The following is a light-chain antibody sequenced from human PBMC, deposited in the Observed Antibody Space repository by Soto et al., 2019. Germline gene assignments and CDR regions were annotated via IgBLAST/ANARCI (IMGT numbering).Light chain of an antibody. CDR3: QLRSNSLP. J-gene: IGKJ4*01. V-gene: IGKV3D-20*02. Sequence: EVALTQSPATLSLSPGERATLSCRASQSVSSNLAWYQQKPGQAPRLLIYGASSRATGIPDRFSGSGSGTDFTLTISRLEPEDFAVYYCQLRSNSLPFGGGTKVDIK. CDR2: GAS. CDR1: QSVSSN.